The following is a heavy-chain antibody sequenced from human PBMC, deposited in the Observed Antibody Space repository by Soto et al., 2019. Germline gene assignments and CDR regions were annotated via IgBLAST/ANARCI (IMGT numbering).Heavy chain of an antibody. CDR2: IYYHGST. D-gene: IGHD6-19*01. Sequence: SETLSLTCTVSGGSISSSSYFWGWIRQPPGKGLEWIGSIYYHGSTYYNPSLKSRVTVSADTSKDQLSLKLTSVTAADTAVYYCARHDGFSSGWIFDYWGHGTLVTVSS. J-gene: IGHJ4*01. CDR1: GGSISSSSYF. V-gene: IGHV4-39*01. CDR3: ARHDGFSSGWIFDY.